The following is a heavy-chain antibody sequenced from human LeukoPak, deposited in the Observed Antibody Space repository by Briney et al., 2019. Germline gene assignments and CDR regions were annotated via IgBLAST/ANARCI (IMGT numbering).Heavy chain of an antibody. Sequence: GGSLRLSCAASGFTFSSYWMHWVRQAPGKGLEWVSSISSSSSYIYYADSVKGRFTISRDNAKNSLYLQMNSLRAEDTAVYYCARDVTYHGGDWFDPWGQGTLVTVSS. CDR2: ISSSSSYI. V-gene: IGHV3-21*01. D-gene: IGHD4-23*01. CDR1: GFTFSSYW. CDR3: ARDVTYHGGDWFDP. J-gene: IGHJ5*02.